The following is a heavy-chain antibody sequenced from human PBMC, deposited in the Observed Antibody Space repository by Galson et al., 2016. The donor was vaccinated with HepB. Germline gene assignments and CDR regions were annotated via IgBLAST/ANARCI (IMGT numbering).Heavy chain of an antibody. CDR2: TFYRSTWEN. CDR3: ARAVMLGRGMDV. J-gene: IGHJ6*02. CDR1: GDSVYNNGAA. D-gene: IGHD3-10*01. Sequence: CAISGDSVYNNGAAWVWIRQSPSRGLEWLGRTFYRSTWENHYAGSVINRITISPDTSRNQFSLHLHSLTPEGTAVYYCARAVMLGRGMDVWGQGTTVTVSS. V-gene: IGHV6-1*01.